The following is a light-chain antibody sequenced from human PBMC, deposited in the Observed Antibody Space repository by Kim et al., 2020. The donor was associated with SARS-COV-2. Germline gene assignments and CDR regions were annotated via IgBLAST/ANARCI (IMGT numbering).Light chain of an antibody. CDR2: NDN. Sequence: SYELTQPPSVSVAPGRTATITCGGNRVGGKNVHWYQQKPGQTPVVIIYNDNDRPSGIPERFSGSNSGDTATLTISRVEAGDEADYYCHVWDTSSDHGVFGGRTKLTVL. CDR1: RVGGKN. J-gene: IGLJ2*01. V-gene: IGLV3-21*04. CDR3: HVWDTSSDHGV.